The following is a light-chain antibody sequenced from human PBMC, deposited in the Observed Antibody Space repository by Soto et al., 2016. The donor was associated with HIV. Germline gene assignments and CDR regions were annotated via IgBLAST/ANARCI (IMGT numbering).Light chain of an antibody. J-gene: IGLJ1*01. CDR2: DDS. CDR3: QIWDSSSDNDV. V-gene: IGLV3-21*03. CDR1: NIGSKS. Sequence: SYVLTQPPSVSVAPGKTARITCGGNNIGSKSVNWYQQKPGQAPVLVVYDDSDWPSGIPERFSGSNSGNTATLTINRVEAGDEADYYCQIWDSSSDNDVFGTGTKVILL.